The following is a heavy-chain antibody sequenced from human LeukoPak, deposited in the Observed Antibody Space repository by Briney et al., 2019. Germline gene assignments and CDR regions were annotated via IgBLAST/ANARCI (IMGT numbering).Heavy chain of an antibody. CDR3: AKADYYADHLFDY. V-gene: IGHV3-21*04. Sequence: PGGSLRLSCAASGFTFSSYGMNWVRQAPGKGLEWVSSISSSSSYIYYADSVKGRFTISRDSSKNTLYLQMNSLRGEDTAVYYCAKADYYADHLFDYWGQGTLVTVSS. D-gene: IGHD3-10*01. CDR1: GFTFSSYG. CDR2: ISSSSSYI. J-gene: IGHJ4*02.